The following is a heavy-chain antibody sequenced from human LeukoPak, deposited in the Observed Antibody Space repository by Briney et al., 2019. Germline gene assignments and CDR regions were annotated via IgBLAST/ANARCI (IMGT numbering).Heavy chain of an antibody. D-gene: IGHD3-22*01. CDR3: TTDYFDIRGYSSAY. J-gene: IGHJ4*02. CDR1: GITLSNYG. Sequence: PGGSLRLSCAVSGITLSNYGMSWVRQAPGKGLEWVAGISDSGGRTNYADSVKGRFTISRDNPKNTLYLQMNSLRAEDTAVYFCTTDYFDIRGYSSAYWGQGILVTVSS. V-gene: IGHV3-23*01. CDR2: ISDSGGRT.